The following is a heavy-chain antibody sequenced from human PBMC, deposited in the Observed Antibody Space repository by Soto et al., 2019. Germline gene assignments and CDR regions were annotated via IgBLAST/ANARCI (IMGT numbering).Heavy chain of an antibody. Sequence: GGSLILSCAASGFTFDDYTMHWVRQAPGKGLEWVSLISWDGGSTYYADSVKGRFTISRDNSKNSLYLQMNSLRTEDTALYYCAKDGADCSGGSCYSSFDYWGQGTLVTVSS. D-gene: IGHD2-15*01. V-gene: IGHV3-43*01. CDR2: ISWDGGST. CDR1: GFTFDDYT. CDR3: AKDGADCSGGSCYSSFDY. J-gene: IGHJ4*02.